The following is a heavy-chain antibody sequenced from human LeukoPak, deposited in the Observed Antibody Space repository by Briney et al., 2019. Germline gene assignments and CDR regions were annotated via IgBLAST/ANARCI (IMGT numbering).Heavy chain of an antibody. Sequence: ASVKVSCKASGYTFTGYYIHWVRQAPGRGLEWMGRINPNSGGTNYAQKFQGRVTMTRDTSISTAYMDLSRLRSDDTALYYCARGLRLGELSFPILGYWGQGTLVTVSS. V-gene: IGHV1-2*06. CDR2: INPNSGGT. J-gene: IGHJ4*02. CDR3: ARGLRLGELSFPILGY. D-gene: IGHD3-16*01. CDR1: GYTFTGYY.